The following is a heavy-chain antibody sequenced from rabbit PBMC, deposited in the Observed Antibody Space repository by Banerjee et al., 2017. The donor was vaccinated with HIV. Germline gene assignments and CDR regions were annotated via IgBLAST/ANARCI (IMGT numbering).Heavy chain of an antibody. CDR1: AFSFSNKYV. Sequence: QEQLEESGGDLVKPEGSLTLTCTASAFSFSNKYVMCWVRQAPGKGLEWIACINNSSGNTVYASWAKGRYTLSKPSATTVTLQMTSLTAADTASYFCARDDSYIYNVVVGLWGPGTLVTVS. J-gene: IGHJ4*01. V-gene: IGHV1S45*01. CDR3: ARDDSYIYNVVVGL. CDR2: INNSSGNT. D-gene: IGHD1-1*01.